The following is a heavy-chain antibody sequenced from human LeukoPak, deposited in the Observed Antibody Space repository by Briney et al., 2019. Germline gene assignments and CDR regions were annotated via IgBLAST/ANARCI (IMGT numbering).Heavy chain of an antibody. D-gene: IGHD3-16*01. Sequence: SETLSLTCTVSGGCISSGGYSWSWIRQPPGKGLEWIGYIYHSGSTYYNPSLKSRVTISVDRSKNQFSLKLSSVTAADTAVYYCARGRGGRYFDYWGQGTLVTVSS. CDR3: ARGRGGRYFDY. V-gene: IGHV4-30-2*01. CDR2: IYHSGST. J-gene: IGHJ4*02. CDR1: GGCISSGGYS.